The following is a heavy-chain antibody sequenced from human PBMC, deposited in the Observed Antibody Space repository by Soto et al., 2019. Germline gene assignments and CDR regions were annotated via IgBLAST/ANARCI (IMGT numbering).Heavy chain of an antibody. CDR2: ISAAGDP. J-gene: IGHJ6*02. Sequence: EVQLVESGGGLVQPGGSLRLSCEASGFTFRNYDMHWVRQGTGKGLEWVSGISAAGDPDYADSVEGRFTISRENAQNSFFLQMNSLRVGDKAVYYCARTDRDFYGRAVWGQGTTVIVSS. CDR1: GFTFRNYD. CDR3: ARTDRDFYGRAV. V-gene: IGHV3-13*05.